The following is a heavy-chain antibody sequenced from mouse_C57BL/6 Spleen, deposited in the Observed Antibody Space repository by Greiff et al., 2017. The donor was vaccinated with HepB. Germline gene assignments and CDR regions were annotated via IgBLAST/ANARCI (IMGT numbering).Heavy chain of an antibody. V-gene: IGHV1-15*01. CDR3: TRRNGGYAMDY. CDR2: IDPETGGT. CDR1: GYTFTDYE. Sequence: VQVVESGAELVRPGASVTLSCKASGYTFTDYEMHWVKQTPVHGLEWIGAIDPETGGTAYNQKFKGKAILTADKSSSTAYMELRSLTSEDSAVYYCTRRNGGYAMDYWGQGTSVTVSS. J-gene: IGHJ4*01.